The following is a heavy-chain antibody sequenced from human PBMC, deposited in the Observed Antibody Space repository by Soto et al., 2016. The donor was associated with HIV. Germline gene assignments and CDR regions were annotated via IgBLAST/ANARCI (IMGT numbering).Heavy chain of an antibody. V-gene: IGHV3-66*01. CDR3: ARDRGSPYYYYGMDV. J-gene: IGHJ6*02. Sequence: EVQLVESGGGLVQPGGSLRLSCAASGFTVSSNYMSWVRQAPGKGLEWVSVIYSGGSTYYADSVKGRFTISRDNSKNTLYLQMNSLRAEDTAVYYCARDRGSPYYYYGMDVWGQGTTVTVSS. CDR1: GFTVSSNY. CDR2: IYSGGST. D-gene: IGHD3-10*01.